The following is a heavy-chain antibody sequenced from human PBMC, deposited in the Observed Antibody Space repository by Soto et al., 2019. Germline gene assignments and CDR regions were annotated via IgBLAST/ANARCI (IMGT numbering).Heavy chain of an antibody. CDR1: GYTFTSYA. J-gene: IGHJ6*02. CDR3: ARDPSYYGMDF. CDR2: INVGNGNT. V-gene: IGHV1-3*05. Sequence: QVQLVQSGAEEKKPGASVKVSGKASGYTFTSYAMNWVSQAPGQRLEWMGWINVGNGNTKYSQKFQVRVTITRDTSASKACIELNSLIFEDTAVYYCARDPSYYGMDFWGQGTTFTVSS.